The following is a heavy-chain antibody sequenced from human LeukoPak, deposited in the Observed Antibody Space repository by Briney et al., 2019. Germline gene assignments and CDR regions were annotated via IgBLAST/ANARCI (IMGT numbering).Heavy chain of an antibody. V-gene: IGHV3-64*01. CDR1: GFTFSNYA. Sequence: GGSLRLSCAASGFTFSNYAMHWVRQAPGKGLEYVSGISSNGGSTFYASSVKGRFTISRDNSKNTLYLQMGSLRAEDMAVYYCARVGGPWHKSFDYWGQGTLVTVSS. D-gene: IGHD5-12*01. J-gene: IGHJ4*02. CDR3: ARVGGPWHKSFDY. CDR2: ISSNGGST.